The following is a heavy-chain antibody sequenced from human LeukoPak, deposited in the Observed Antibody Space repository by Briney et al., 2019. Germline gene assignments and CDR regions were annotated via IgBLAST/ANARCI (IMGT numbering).Heavy chain of an antibody. V-gene: IGHV3-23*01. CDR1: GFTFSRYA. CDR3: ARGVPAAREMNNWFDP. Sequence: PGGSLRLSCATSGFTFSRYAMTWVRQAPGKGLEWVSIISDSGGSPYYADSVKGRFTISRDNSRNMVSLQMNSLRAEDTAVYYCARGVPAAREMNNWFDPWGQGTLVTVSS. CDR2: ISDSGGSP. J-gene: IGHJ5*02. D-gene: IGHD2-2*01.